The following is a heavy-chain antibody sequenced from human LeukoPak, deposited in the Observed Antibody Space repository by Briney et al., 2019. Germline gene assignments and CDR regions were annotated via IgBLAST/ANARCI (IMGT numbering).Heavy chain of an antibody. J-gene: IGHJ4*02. CDR2: IYYSGST. V-gene: IGHV4-39*01. Sequence: SETLSLTCTVSGGSITSSSHYWGWIRQPPGKGLEWIGSIYYSGSTYYNPSLKSRVTISVDTSKNQFSLKLSSVTAADTAVYYCASETEMATIVYWGQGTLVTVSS. D-gene: IGHD5-24*01. CDR3: ASETEMATIVY. CDR1: GGSITSSSHY.